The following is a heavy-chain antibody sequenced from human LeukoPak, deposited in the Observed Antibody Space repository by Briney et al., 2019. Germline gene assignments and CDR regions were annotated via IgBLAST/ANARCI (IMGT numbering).Heavy chain of an antibody. CDR2: ISYDGSNK. Sequence: GRSLRLSCAASGFTFSSYGMHWVRQAPGKGLEWVAVISYDGSNKYYADSVKGRFTISRDNSKNTLYLQMNSLRAEDTAVYYCAKDSLYYDSSGYYHTDYWGQGTLVTVSS. CDR3: AKDSLYYDSSGYYHTDY. CDR1: GFTFSSYG. J-gene: IGHJ4*02. V-gene: IGHV3-30*18. D-gene: IGHD3-22*01.